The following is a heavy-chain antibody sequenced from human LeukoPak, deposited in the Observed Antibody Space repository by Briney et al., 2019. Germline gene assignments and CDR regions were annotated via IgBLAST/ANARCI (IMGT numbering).Heavy chain of an antibody. J-gene: IGHJ3*02. CDR1: GFTFSSYE. CDR3: GASRQYVGAFDI. D-gene: IGHD3-16*01. Sequence: GGSLRLSCAASGFTFSSYELYWVRQAPGKGLEWISYINSGSTTIKYADSVRGRFTISRDDVRESLYLQMSNLRAEDTATYYCGASRQYVGAFDIWGQGKLVTVSS. V-gene: IGHV3-48*03. CDR2: INSGSTTI.